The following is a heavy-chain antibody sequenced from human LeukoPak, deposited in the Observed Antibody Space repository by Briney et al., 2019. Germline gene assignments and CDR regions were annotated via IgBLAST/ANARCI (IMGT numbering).Heavy chain of an antibody. V-gene: IGHV1-69*13. CDR3: ASVTSRYYFDY. J-gene: IGHJ4*02. Sequence: ASVKVSCKASGGTFSSYAISWVRQAPGQGLEWMGGIIPIFGTANYAQKFQGRVTITADESTSTAYMEPSSLRSEDTAVYYCASVTSRYYFDYWGQGTLVTVSS. CDR2: IIPIFGTA. CDR1: GGTFSSYA. D-gene: IGHD4-11*01.